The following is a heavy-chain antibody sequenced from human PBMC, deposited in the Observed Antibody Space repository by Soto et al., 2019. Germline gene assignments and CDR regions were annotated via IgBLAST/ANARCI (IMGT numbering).Heavy chain of an antibody. CDR1: GFTFSTYA. J-gene: IGHJ4*02. D-gene: IGHD3-3*01. Sequence: GGSLRLSCAASGFTFSTYAMSWVRQAPGKGLEWVSGISGSGGSTYYADSVKGRFTISRDNSKNTLYLQMSSLRAEDTAVYYCAKTDFRSGIYYFDYWGQGTLVTVSS. CDR3: AKTDFRSGIYYFDY. V-gene: IGHV3-23*01. CDR2: ISGSGGST.